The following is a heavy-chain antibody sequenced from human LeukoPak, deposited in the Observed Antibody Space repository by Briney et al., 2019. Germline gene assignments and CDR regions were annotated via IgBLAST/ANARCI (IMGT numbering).Heavy chain of an antibody. CDR2: IYTSGST. V-gene: IGHV4-4*07. J-gene: IGHJ5*02. CDR1: GGSISSYY. Sequence: KPSETLSLTCTVSGGSISSYYWSWIRQPAGKGLEWIGRIYTSGSTNYNPSLKSQVTMSVDTSKNQFSLKLSSVTAADTAVYYCARDPGIAAAEDWFDPWGQGTLVTVSS. CDR3: ARDPGIAAAEDWFDP. D-gene: IGHD6-13*01.